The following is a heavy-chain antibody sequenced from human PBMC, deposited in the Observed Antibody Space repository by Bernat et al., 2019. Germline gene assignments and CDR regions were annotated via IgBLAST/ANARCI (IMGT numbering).Heavy chain of an antibody. J-gene: IGHJ2*01. CDR1: GFTFSSYS. CDR3: AGRGVDWYFDL. Sequence: EVQLVESGGGLVKPGGSLRLSCAASGFTFSSYSMNWVRQAPGKGLEWVSSISSSSSYIYYADSVKGRFTISRDNAKNSLYLQMNSRRAEDRAVYYCAGRGVDWYFDLWGRGTLVTVSS. D-gene: IGHD6-25*01. CDR2: ISSSSSYI. V-gene: IGHV3-21*01.